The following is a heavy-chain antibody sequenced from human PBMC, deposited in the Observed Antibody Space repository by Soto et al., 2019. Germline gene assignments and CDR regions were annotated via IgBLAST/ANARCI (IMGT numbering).Heavy chain of an antibody. CDR3: AIASSGWYSFDY. D-gene: IGHD6-19*01. CDR1: GFTFSSYA. J-gene: IGHJ4*02. CDR2: ISGSGGST. Sequence: PGGSLRLSCAASGFTFSSYAMSWVRQAPGKGLEWVSAISGSGGSTYYADSVKGRFTISRDNSKNTLYLQMNSLRAENTAVYYCAIASSGWYSFDYWGQGTLVTVSS. V-gene: IGHV3-23*01.